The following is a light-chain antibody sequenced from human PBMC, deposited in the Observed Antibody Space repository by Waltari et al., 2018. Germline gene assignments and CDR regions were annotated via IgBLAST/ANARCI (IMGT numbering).Light chain of an antibody. Sequence: HSALTQPPSGPGSPGHSFPISAPGTALTSFNFAFSPWYQQHPGNAPKLIIFDVTTRPSGVSNRFSGSKSGSTASLTISGLQAEDEADYFCSSYPRTGTWLFGGGTKLTVL. V-gene: IGLV2-14*03. CDR2: DVT. J-gene: IGLJ3*02. CDR3: SSYPRTGTWL. CDR1: ALTSFNFAF.